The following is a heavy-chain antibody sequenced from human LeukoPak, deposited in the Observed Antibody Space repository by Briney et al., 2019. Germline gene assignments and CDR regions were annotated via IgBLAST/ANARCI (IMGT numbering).Heavy chain of an antibody. CDR2: ISSSSSYI. CDR1: GFTFSSYS. D-gene: IGHD3-10*01. J-gene: IGHJ4*02. CDR3: ARDYGSGSSPWYFDY. V-gene: IGHV3-21*01. Sequence: GGSLRLSCAASGFTFSSYSMNWVRQAPGKGLEWVSSISSSSSYIYYADSVKGRFTISRDNAKSSLSLQMNSLRAEDTAVYYCARDYGSGSSPWYFDYWGQGTLVTVSS.